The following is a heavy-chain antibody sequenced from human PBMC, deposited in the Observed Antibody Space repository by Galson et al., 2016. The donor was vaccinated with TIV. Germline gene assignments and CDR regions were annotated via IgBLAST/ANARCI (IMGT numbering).Heavy chain of an antibody. CDR2: ISSDGNNK. Sequence: SLRLSCAASGFIISPYGLHWVRQAPGKGLEGVAVISSDGNNKDYADSVKGRFTISRDNSKNTLYLQMSSLRPEDTAVYYCASETFYYDIRDYAPLGFWGQGTLVTVSS. CDR3: ASETFYYDIRDYAPLGF. D-gene: IGHD3-22*01. CDR1: GFIISPYG. J-gene: IGHJ4*02. V-gene: IGHV3-30*03.